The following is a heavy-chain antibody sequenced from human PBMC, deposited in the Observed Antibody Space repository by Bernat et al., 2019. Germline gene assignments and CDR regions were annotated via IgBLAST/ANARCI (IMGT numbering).Heavy chain of an antibody. CDR1: GFTFSSYE. V-gene: IGHV3-48*03. Sequence: EVQLVESGGGLVQPGGSLRLSCAASGFTFSSYEMNWVRQAPGKGLEWVSYISSSGSTIYYADSVKGRFTISRDNAKNSLYLQMNSLRAEDTAVYYCARETFGGYPYYYYGMDVWAKGPRSPSP. CDR2: ISSSGSTI. CDR3: ARETFGGYPYYYYGMDV. D-gene: IGHD3-16*01. J-gene: IGHJ6*02.